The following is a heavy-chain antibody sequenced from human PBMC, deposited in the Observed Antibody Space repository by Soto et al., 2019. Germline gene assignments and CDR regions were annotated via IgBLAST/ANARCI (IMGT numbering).Heavy chain of an antibody. V-gene: IGHV1-69*01. CDR3: ARSSAGVFGIIIEGSNWLAP. CDR2: IVPIYGTR. CDR1: GGTFSRYA. Sequence: QVQLVQSGAEVKKPGSSVKVSCKASGGTFSRYAFSWVRQAPGQGLEWMGGIVPIYGTRGFAQKFQGRLTITADEPTRTAYMELRSLRSEDTAIYYCARSSAGVFGIIIEGSNWLAPWGQGSLVTVSS. J-gene: IGHJ5*02. D-gene: IGHD3-16*02.